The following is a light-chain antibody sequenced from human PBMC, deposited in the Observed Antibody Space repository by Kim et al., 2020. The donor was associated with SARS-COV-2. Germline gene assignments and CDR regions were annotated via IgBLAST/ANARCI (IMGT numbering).Light chain of an antibody. Sequence: SPGEGAALFSRASLSVSSSYLAWYQQRTGQTPRLLVYGTSSRATGIPDRFSGSGSGTDFTLTISRLEPEDFAVYYCQQYGSSLYTFGQGTKLEI. CDR2: GTS. CDR1: LSVSSSY. CDR3: QQYGSSLYT. J-gene: IGKJ2*01. V-gene: IGKV3-20*01.